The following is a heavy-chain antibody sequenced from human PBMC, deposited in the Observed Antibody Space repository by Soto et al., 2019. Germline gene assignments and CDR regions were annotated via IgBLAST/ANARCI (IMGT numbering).Heavy chain of an antibody. D-gene: IGHD3-22*01. CDR1: GFTFSSYE. J-gene: IGHJ6*02. CDR3: AREETYYYDSSGYYLVNYYGMDV. CDR2: ISSSGSTI. V-gene: IGHV3-48*03. Sequence: GGSLRLSCAASGFTFSSYEMNWVRQTPGKGLEWVSYISSSGSTIYYADSVTGRFTISRDNAKNSLYLQMNSLRAEDTAVYYCAREETYYYDSSGYYLVNYYGMDVWGQGTTVTVSS.